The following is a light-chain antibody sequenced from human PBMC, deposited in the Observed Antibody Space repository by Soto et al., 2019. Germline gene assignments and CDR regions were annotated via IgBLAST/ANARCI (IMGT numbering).Light chain of an antibody. Sequence: DIDMTQAPSSLSASVGDRVTITCRAGQDVVNYLNWYQQKPGKAPRLLIYAASSLQSGVPSRFSGSGSGTTFTLTITYLQTADVATYSCQQSRTTAYTFAQGTKVEIK. CDR1: QDVVNY. V-gene: IGKV1-39*01. CDR2: AAS. J-gene: IGKJ2*01. CDR3: QQSRTTAYT.